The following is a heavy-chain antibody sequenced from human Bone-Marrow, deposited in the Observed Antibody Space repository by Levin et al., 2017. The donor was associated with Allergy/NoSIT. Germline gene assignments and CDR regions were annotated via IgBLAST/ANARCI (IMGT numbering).Heavy chain of an antibody. CDR2: INHSGST. V-gene: IGHV4-34*01. CDR1: GGSFSGYY. CDR3: ARGPRQYGSGSFYY. J-gene: IGHJ4*02. Sequence: GSLRLSCAVYGGSFSGYYWSWIRQPPGKGLEWIGEINHSGSTNYNPSLKSRVTISVDTSKNQFSLKLSSVTAADTAVYYCARGPRQYGSGSFYYWGQGTLVTVSS. D-gene: IGHD3-10*01.